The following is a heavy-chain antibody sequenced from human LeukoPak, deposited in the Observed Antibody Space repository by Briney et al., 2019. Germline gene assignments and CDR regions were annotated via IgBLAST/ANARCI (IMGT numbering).Heavy chain of an antibody. D-gene: IGHD2-15*01. V-gene: IGHV1-69*06. CDR1: GGTFSSYA. CDR3: ARHPLLFCCGSCYSADNWFDP. J-gene: IGHJ5*02. Sequence: SVKVSCKASGGTFSSYAISWVRQAPGQGLEWMGGIIPIFGAANYAQKFQGRVTITADKSTSTACMELSSVRSEDTALYYWARHPLLFCCGSCYSADNWFDPWGQGTLVTVSS. CDR2: IIPIFGAA.